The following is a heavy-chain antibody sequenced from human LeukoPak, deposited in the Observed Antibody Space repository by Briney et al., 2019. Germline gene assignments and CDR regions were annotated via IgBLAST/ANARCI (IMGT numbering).Heavy chain of an antibody. D-gene: IGHD6-19*01. Sequence: SETLSLTCTVSGGSISSYYWSWIRQPPGKGLDWIGFIYHNGRTDYNPSLKSRVTISVDTSKNQFSLKLSSVTAADTAVYYCARASIAVAGGELDYWGQGTLVTVSS. J-gene: IGHJ4*02. CDR2: IYHNGRT. CDR1: GGSISSYY. CDR3: ARASIAVAGGELDY. V-gene: IGHV4-59*12.